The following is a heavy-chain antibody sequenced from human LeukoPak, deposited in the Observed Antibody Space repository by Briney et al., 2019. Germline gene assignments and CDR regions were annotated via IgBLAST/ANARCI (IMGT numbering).Heavy chain of an antibody. J-gene: IGHJ4*02. Sequence: PGGSLRLSCAASGFTVSSNYMSWVRQAPGKGLEWVSAISGSGGSTYYADSVKGRFTISRDNSKNTLYLQMNSLRAEDTAVYYCAKDLDTMIVVVISDYWGQGTLVTVSS. V-gene: IGHV3-23*01. D-gene: IGHD3-22*01. CDR2: ISGSGGST. CDR3: AKDLDTMIVVVISDY. CDR1: GFTVSSNY.